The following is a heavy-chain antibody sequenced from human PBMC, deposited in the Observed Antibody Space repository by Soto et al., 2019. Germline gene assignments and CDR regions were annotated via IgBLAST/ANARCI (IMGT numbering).Heavy chain of an antibody. V-gene: IGHV1-69*13. CDR2: IIPIFGTA. Sequence: ASVKVSCKASGGTFNNYAISWVRQAPGQGLEWMGGIIPIFGTANYAQKFQDRVTITADESTTTAYMELRSLRSEDTAVYYCARGVDYDRGGYYYFYWGQGTLVTVS. CDR1: GGTFNNYA. CDR3: ARGVDYDRGGYYYFY. J-gene: IGHJ4*02. D-gene: IGHD3-22*01.